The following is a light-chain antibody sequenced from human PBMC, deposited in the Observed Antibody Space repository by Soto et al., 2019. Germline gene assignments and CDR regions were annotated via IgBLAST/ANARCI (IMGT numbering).Light chain of an antibody. CDR2: GTS. CDR1: QTVSNNY. V-gene: IGKV3-15*01. J-gene: IGKJ4*01. CDR3: QQYTVWPFT. Sequence: VLTQSPGSLSLSLGDRATLSCRASQTVSNNYLAWYQQKPGQAPRLLIYGTSTRATGIPDRFSGSGSGTEFTLTISSLQSEDFALYYCQQYTVWPFTFGGGTKVDIK.